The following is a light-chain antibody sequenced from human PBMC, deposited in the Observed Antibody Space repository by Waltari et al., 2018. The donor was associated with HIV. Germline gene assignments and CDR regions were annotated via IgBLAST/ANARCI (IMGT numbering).Light chain of an antibody. CDR1: SGINVASYR. V-gene: IGLV5-45*02. Sequence: QAVLTQPSSLSAPPGTSASLPCTLRSGINVASYRIYWYQQRSGTPPQYLLTYKSDSDVQRGSAFLNRFSAAKDASANAGFLLISGSQSEDEADYYCMIWHSNAYVFGSGTKVTV. CDR2: YKSDSDV. CDR3: MIWHSNAYV. J-gene: IGLJ1*01.